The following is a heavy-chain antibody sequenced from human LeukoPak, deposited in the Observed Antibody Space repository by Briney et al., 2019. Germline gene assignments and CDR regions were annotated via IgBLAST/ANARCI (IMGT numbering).Heavy chain of an antibody. D-gene: IGHD2-2*01. J-gene: IGHJ3*02. Sequence: PSETLSLTCTVSGGSISSGGYYWSWIRQHPGKGLEWIVYIYYSGSTYYNPSLKSRVTISVDTSKNQFSLKLSSVTAADTAVYYCARVTDHYAADAFDIWGQGTMVTVSS. CDR1: GGSISSGGYY. CDR3: ARVTDHYAADAFDI. V-gene: IGHV4-31*03. CDR2: IYYSGST.